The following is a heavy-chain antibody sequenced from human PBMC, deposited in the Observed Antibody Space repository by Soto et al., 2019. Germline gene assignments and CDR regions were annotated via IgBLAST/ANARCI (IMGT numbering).Heavy chain of an antibody. CDR1: GYTFTGYY. Sequence: SVKVSCKASGYTFTGYYIHWVRQAPGQGLEWVGWINPNSGATNYAQIFQGRVTMTRGTSISTAYMELSRLTSDDTAVYYCARDFVSTIGDFDYWGQGTLVTVSS. CDR2: INPNSGAT. CDR3: ARDFVSTIGDFDY. V-gene: IGHV1-2*02. D-gene: IGHD5-12*01. J-gene: IGHJ4*02.